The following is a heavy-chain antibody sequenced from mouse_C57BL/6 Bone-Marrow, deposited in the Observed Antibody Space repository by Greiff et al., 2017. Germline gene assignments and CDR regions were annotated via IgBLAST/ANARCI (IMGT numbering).Heavy chain of an antibody. CDR2: ISSGSSTI. V-gene: IGHV5-17*01. CDR1: GFTFSDYG. Sequence: DVMLVESGGGLVKPGGSLKLSCAASGFTFSDYGMHWVRPAPEKGLEWVAYISSGSSTIYYADTVKGRFTISRDNAKNTLFLQMTSLRSEDTAMYYCARWLLRWCFDVWGTGTTVTVSS. J-gene: IGHJ1*03. D-gene: IGHD2-3*01. CDR3: ARWLLRWCFDV.